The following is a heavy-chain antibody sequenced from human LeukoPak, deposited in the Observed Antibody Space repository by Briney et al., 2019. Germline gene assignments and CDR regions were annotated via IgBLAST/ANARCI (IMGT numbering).Heavy chain of an antibody. J-gene: IGHJ4*02. V-gene: IGHV1-18*01. D-gene: IGHD5-18*01. CDR1: GYTFTSYG. CDR2: ISAYNGNT. CDR3: ARAFRGYSYGYGLDY. Sequence: SVKVSCKASGYTFTSYGISWVRQAPGQGLEWMGWISAYNGNTNYAQKLQGRVTMTTDTSTSTAYMELRSLRSDDTAVYYCARAFRGYSYGYGLDYWGQGTLVTVSS.